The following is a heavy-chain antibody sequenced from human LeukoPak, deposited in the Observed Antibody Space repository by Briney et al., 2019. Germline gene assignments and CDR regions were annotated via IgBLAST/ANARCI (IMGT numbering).Heavy chain of an antibody. J-gene: IGHJ5*02. D-gene: IGHD2-2*01. V-gene: IGHV4-34*01. CDR2: INHSGST. Sequence: SETLSLTCAVYGGSFSGYYWSWIRQPPGKGLEWIGEINHSGSTNYNPSLKSRVTISVDTSKNQFSLKLSSVTAADTAVYYCARVGGEVVPAANEYNWFDPWGQGTLVTVSS. CDR3: ARVGGEVVPAANEYNWFDP. CDR1: GGSFSGYY.